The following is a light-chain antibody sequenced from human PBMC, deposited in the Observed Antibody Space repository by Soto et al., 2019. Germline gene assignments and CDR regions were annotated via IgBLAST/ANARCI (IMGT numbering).Light chain of an antibody. CDR2: SNT. CDR3: AVWDDSLYV. V-gene: IGLV1-44*01. Sequence: QSVLTQPPSAPGTPGQTVTISCSGSSSNIGKNTVNWYQHLPGTAPKLLIYSNTQRPLGVPVRFSGSKSGTSASLAISGLQSDDEADYYCAVWDDSLYVFGSGTKVTVL. J-gene: IGLJ1*01. CDR1: SSNIGKNT.